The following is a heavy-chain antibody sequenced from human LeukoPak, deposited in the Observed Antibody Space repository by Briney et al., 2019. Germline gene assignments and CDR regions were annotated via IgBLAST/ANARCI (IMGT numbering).Heavy chain of an antibody. J-gene: IGHJ4*02. V-gene: IGHV3-21*01. CDR2: ISSSSYI. Sequence: GGSLRLSCAASGFTFSSYSMNWVRQAPGKGLEWVSSISSSSYIYYADSVEGRFTISRDNAKNSLYLQMNSLRAEDTAVYYCAKEAVAGTSDFDYWGQGTLVTVSS. D-gene: IGHD6-19*01. CDR3: AKEAVAGTSDFDY. CDR1: GFTFSSYS.